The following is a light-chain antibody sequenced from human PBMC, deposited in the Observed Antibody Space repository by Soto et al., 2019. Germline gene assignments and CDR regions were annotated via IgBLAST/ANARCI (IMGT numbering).Light chain of an antibody. CDR1: SNTIGGYNV. CDR3: CSYVGATTYV. Sequence: QSALTQPASVSGSPGQSITISCTGTSNTIGGYNVVSWYQQHPGTAPKVIIYEGIKRPSGVSNRFSGSISGSTASLTISGLQAEDEAAYYCCSYVGATTYVFGTGTKVTVL. J-gene: IGLJ1*01. CDR2: EGI. V-gene: IGLV2-23*01.